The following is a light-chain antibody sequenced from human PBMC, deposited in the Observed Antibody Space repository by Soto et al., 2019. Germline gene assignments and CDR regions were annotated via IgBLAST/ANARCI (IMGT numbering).Light chain of an antibody. J-gene: IGKJ5*01. Sequence: EIVMTPSPATLSGSPGEKATLSCRASPSVTNFLAWYQQKPGQAPRLLIYGAFNRATGIPARFSGSGSGTDFTLTISSLEPEDSAIYYCQQRNIWPPVTFGQGTRLEIK. CDR2: GAF. V-gene: IGKV3-11*01. CDR3: QQRNIWPPVT. CDR1: PSVTNF.